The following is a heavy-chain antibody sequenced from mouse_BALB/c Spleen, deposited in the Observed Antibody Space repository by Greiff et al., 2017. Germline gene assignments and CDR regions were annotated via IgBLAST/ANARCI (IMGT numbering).Heavy chain of an antibody. J-gene: IGHJ2*01. CDR3: ARQVYSYYFDY. Sequence: EVHLVESGGGLVKPGGSLKLSCAASGFTFSSYAMSWVRQTPEKRLEWVASISSGGSTYYPDSVKGRFTISRDNARNILYLQMSSLRSEDTAMYYCARQVYSYYFDYWGQGTTLTVSS. CDR1: GFTFSSYA. D-gene: IGHD1-1*01. V-gene: IGHV5-6-5*01. CDR2: ISSGGST.